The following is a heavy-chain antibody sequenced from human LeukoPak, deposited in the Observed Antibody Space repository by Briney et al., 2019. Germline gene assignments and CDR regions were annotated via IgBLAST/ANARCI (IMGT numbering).Heavy chain of an antibody. V-gene: IGHV3-7*01. Sequence: GGSLRLSCAASGFTFSNYWMSWVRQAPGKGLEWVANIKQDGSEKYYVDSVKGRFTISRDNAKNSLYLQMNSLRAEDTAVYYCARITEVRSTDCWGQGTLVTVSS. CDR2: IKQDGSEK. CDR1: GFTFSNYW. CDR3: ARITEVRSTDC. J-gene: IGHJ4*02. D-gene: IGHD1-14*01.